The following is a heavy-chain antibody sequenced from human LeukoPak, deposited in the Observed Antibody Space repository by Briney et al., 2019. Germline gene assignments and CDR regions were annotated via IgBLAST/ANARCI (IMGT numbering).Heavy chain of an antibody. V-gene: IGHV1-69*13. J-gene: IGHJ4*02. CDR1: GGTFSSYA. CDR3: ARGYCTNGVCYALDY. Sequence: GASVKVSCKASGGTFSSYAISWVRQAPGQGLEWMGGIIPIFGTANYAQKFQGRVTITADESTSTAYMELSSLRSEDTAVYYCARGYCTNGVCYALDYWGQGTLVTVSS. CDR2: IIPIFGTA. D-gene: IGHD2-8*01.